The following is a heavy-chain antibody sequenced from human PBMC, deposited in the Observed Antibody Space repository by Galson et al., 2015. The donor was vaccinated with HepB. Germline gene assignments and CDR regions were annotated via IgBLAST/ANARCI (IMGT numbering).Heavy chain of an antibody. J-gene: IGHJ4*02. CDR3: VRSKGVDY. V-gene: IGHV3-74*01. CDR2: INTDGSST. D-gene: IGHD4-11*01. CDR1: GFIFSNYW. Sequence: SLRLSCAASGFIFSNYWMHWVRQVPGKGLVWVSHINTDGSSTSYADSVKGRFTISRDNAKNTLYLQMCSLRAEDTALYYCVRSKGVDYWGQGTLVTVSS.